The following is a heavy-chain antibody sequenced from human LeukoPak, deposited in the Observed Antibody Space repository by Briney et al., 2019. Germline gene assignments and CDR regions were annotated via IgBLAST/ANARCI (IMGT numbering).Heavy chain of an antibody. CDR1: GYTFTGYY. J-gene: IGHJ4*02. CDR3: ARDRPVSRCSGGSCYSGDDY. V-gene: IGHV1-2*02. D-gene: IGHD2-15*01. CDR2: INPNSGGT. Sequence: ASVKVSCKASGYTFTGYYMHWVRQAPGQGLEWMGWINPNSGGTSYAQKFQGRVTMTRDTSISTAYMELSRLRSGDTAVYYCARDRPVSRCSGGSCYSGDDYWGQGTLVTVSS.